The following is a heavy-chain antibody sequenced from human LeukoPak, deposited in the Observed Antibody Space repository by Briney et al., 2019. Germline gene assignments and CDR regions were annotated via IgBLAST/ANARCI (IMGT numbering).Heavy chain of an antibody. CDR1: GGSLSSGSDY. J-gene: IGHJ6*03. CDR2: IYASGST. D-gene: IGHD1-1*01. Sequence: SQTLSLTCTVSGGSLSSGSDYWSWIRQSAGKGLEWIGRIYASGSTNYNPSLKSRVTISVDTSKNQFSLKLSSVTAADTAVYYCARSPGASPSYYYYYMDVWGKGTTVTVSS. CDR3: ARSPGASPSYYYYYMDV. V-gene: IGHV4-61*02.